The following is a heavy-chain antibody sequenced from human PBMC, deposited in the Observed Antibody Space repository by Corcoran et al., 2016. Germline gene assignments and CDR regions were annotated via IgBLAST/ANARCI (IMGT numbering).Heavy chain of an antibody. CDR1: GFSLSNARMG. CDR2: IFSNDEK. CDR3: ALSTPRYYDFWSGYGYNGPFDY. Sequence: QVTLKESGPVLVKPTETLTLTCTVSGFSLSNARMGVSWIRQPPGKALEWLAHIFSNDEKSYSTSLKSRLTISKDTSKSQVVLTMTNMDPVDTATYYAALSTPRYYDFWSGYGYNGPFDYWGQGTLVTVSS. J-gene: IGHJ4*02. V-gene: IGHV2-26*01. D-gene: IGHD3-3*01.